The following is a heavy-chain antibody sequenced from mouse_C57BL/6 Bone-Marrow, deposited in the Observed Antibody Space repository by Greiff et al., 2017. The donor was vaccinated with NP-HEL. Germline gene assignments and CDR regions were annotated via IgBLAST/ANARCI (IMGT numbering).Heavy chain of an antibody. CDR2: IWGDGGT. Sequence: QVQLKESGPGLVAPSQSLSITCTVSGFTLTSYGVSWVRQPPGKGLEWLGVIWGDGGTTYHSALISRLSTSKDNSKSQVFLKLNSLQTDDTATYYCAKPDNDYAMDYWGQGTSGTVSS. J-gene: IGHJ4*01. D-gene: IGHD3-3*01. CDR3: AKPDNDYAMDY. CDR1: GFTLTSYG. V-gene: IGHV2-3*01.